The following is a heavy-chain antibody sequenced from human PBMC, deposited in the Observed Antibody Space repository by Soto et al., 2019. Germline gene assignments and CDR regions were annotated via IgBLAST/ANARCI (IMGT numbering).Heavy chain of an antibody. V-gene: IGHV1-18*01. J-gene: IGHJ5*01. D-gene: IGHD6-19*01. CDR1: GYTFTTYG. Sequence: QVQLVQSGAEVKKPGASVKVSCKATGYTFTTYGISWMRQAPGQGLEGMGWISTTNGRTRYAQKFQGRVTMTTDTSTTTAYMDLRSLRSDDTAVYYCARVTGRSGWYDFGNWFDPWGQGTLVIVSS. CDR2: ISTTNGRT. CDR3: ARVTGRSGWYDFGNWFDP.